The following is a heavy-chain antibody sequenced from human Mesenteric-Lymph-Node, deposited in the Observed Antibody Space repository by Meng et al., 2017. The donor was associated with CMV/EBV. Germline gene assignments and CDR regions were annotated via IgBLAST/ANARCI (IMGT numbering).Heavy chain of an antibody. CDR1: GGSFSGYY. J-gene: IGHJ4*02. CDR3: ARGSSYDILTGYFDY. CDR2: INHSGST. Sequence: QVQLSHWGAVLLRLSENLSVTDSDEGGSFSGYYWNWIRQSPEKGLELIGEINHSGSTTYNPSFTSRIIISVDTSTNQISLNMSSVTAADTAVYYCARGSSYDILTGYFDYWGQGALVTVSS. V-gene: IGHV4-34*01. D-gene: IGHD3-9*01.